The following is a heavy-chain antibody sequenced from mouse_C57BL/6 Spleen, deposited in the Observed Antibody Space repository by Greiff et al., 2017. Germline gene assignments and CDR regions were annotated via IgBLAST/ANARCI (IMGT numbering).Heavy chain of an antibody. Sequence: VKLVESGAELARPGASVKMSCKASGYTFTSYTMHWVKQRPGQGLEWIGYINPSSGYTKYNQKFKDKATLTADKSSSTAYMQLSSLTSEDSAVYYCARSFLPGAMDYWGQGTSVTVSS. D-gene: IGHD5-5*01. CDR2: INPSSGYT. J-gene: IGHJ4*01. CDR3: ARSFLPGAMDY. CDR1: GYTFTSYT. V-gene: IGHV1-4*01.